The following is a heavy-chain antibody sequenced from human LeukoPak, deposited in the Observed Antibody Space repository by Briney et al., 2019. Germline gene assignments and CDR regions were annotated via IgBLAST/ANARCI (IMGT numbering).Heavy chain of an antibody. J-gene: IGHJ4*02. CDR3: ARTARRAVAVPPALFY. CDR2: INPNSGGT. V-gene: IGHV1-2*02. CDR1: GYTFTGYC. Sequence: ASVKVSCKASGYTFTGYCMHWVRQAPGQGLEWMGWINPNSGGTNYAQKFQGRVTMTRDTSISTAYMELSRLRSDDTAVYYCARTARRAVAVPPALFYWGQGTLVTVSS. D-gene: IGHD6-19*01.